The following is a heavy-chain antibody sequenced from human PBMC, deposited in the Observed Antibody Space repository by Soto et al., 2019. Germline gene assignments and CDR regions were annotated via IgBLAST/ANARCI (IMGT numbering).Heavy chain of an antibody. Sequence: QGTLKESGPTLVKPTQTLTLTCSFSGFSLTTSGVGVGWIRQSPGKALEWLALIYWSGDEHYRPSLKSRLSIFKDTSKNHVVLIMTYMDPADTATYYCARGLATLPVFAFDIWGQVTMVTVSS. V-gene: IGHV2-5*01. CDR1: GFSLTTSGVG. CDR2: IYWSGDE. CDR3: ARGLATLPVFAFDI. D-gene: IGHD6-6*01. J-gene: IGHJ3*02.